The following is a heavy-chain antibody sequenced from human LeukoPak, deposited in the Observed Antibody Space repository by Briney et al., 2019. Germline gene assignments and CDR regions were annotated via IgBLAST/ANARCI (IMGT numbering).Heavy chain of an antibody. J-gene: IGHJ5*02. CDR1: GGSISSYY. CDR3: ARVRGIYSSSSYWFDP. D-gene: IGHD6-6*01. V-gene: IGHV4-59*01. CDR2: IYYSGST. Sequence: PSETLSLTCTASGGSISSYYWSWIRQPPGKGLEWIGYIYYSGSTNYNPSLKSRVTISVDTSKNQFSLKLSSVTAADTAVYYCARVRGIYSSSSYWFDPWGQGTLVTVSS.